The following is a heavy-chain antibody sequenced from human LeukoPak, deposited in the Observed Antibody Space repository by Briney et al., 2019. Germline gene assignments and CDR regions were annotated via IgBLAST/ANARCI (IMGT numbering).Heavy chain of an antibody. D-gene: IGHD6-13*01. V-gene: IGHV4-59*01. CDR2: IYYSGST. J-gene: IGHJ4*02. CDR1: GGSISSYY. CDR3: ARVSYSSSWYYFDY. Sequence: SENLSLTCTVSGGSISSYYWSWIRQPPGKGLEWIGHIYYSGSTNYNPSLKSRVTISVDTSKNQFSLKLSSVTAADTAVYYCARVSYSSSWYYFDYWGQGTLVTVSS.